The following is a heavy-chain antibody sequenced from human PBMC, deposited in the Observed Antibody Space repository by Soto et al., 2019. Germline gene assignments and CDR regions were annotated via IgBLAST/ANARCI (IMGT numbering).Heavy chain of an antibody. CDR2: INPNSGGT. CDR3: ARDSRYSSSVGPGY. Sequence: ASVKVSCKASGYTFTGYYMHWVRQAPGQGLEWMGWINPNSGGTNYAQKLQGRVTMTRDTPISTAYMELSRLRSDDTAVYYCARDSRYSSSVGPGYWGQGTLVTVSA. V-gene: IGHV1-2*02. CDR1: GYTFTGYY. D-gene: IGHD6-6*01. J-gene: IGHJ4*02.